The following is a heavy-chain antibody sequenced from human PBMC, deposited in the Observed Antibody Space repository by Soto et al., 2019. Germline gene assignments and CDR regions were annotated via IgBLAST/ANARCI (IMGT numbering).Heavy chain of an antibody. CDR2: ISGSGGST. CDR3: AKATVVDEGTFDC. CDR1: GFTFSSYA. V-gene: IGHV3-23*01. J-gene: IGHJ4*02. Sequence: EVQLLESGGGLVQPGESLRLSCGASGFTFSSYAMHWVRQAAGKGLEWVSTISGSGGSTYYVDSVKGRFTMSRDNSKNTLYLQMNSLRAEDTAVYYCAKATVVDEGTFDCWGQGTLVTVSS. D-gene: IGHD3-22*01.